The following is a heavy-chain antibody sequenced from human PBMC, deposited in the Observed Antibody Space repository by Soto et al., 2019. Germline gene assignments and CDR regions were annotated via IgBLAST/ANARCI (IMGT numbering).Heavy chain of an antibody. V-gene: IGHV4-59*01. Sequence: SETLSLTCTVSGGSISSYYWSWIRQPPGKGLEWIGYIYYSGSTNYNPSLKSRVTISVDTSKNQFSLKLSSVTAADTAVYYCARDHDYGDYAPSGYFDYWGQGTLVTVSS. D-gene: IGHD4-17*01. CDR1: GGSISSYY. J-gene: IGHJ4*02. CDR2: IYYSGST. CDR3: ARDHDYGDYAPSGYFDY.